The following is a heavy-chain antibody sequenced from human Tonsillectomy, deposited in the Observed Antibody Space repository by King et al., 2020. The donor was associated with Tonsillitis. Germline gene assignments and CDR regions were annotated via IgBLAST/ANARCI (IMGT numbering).Heavy chain of an antibody. CDR3: AKDTGYCSGGSCYTGLDY. J-gene: IGHJ4*02. CDR2: ISYDGSNK. Sequence: VQLVESGGGVVQPGRSLRLSCAASGFTFSSYGMHWVRQAPGEGLEWGAVISYDGSNKYYADSVKGRFTISRDNSKNTLYLQMNSLRAEDTAVYYCAKDTGYCSGGSCYTGLDYWGQGTLVTVSS. CDR1: GFTFSSYG. V-gene: IGHV3-30*18. D-gene: IGHD2-15*01.